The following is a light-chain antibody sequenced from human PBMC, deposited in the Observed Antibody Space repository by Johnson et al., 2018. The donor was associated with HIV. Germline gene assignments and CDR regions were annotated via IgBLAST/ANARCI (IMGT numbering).Light chain of an antibody. Sequence: QSVLTQPPSVSAAPGQKVTISCSGGSSNIANNYVSWYQQLPGSAPKLLIYDNDKRPSGIPDRFSGSKSGTSATLDITGLQTGDEADYYCGTWDSSLGAWVFGTGTKVTVL. J-gene: IGLJ1*01. CDR2: DND. V-gene: IGLV1-51*01. CDR1: SSNIANNY. CDR3: GTWDSSLGAWV.